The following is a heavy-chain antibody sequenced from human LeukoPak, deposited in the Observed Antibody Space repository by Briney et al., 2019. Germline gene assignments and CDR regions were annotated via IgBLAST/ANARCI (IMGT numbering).Heavy chain of an antibody. V-gene: IGHV1-8*01. D-gene: IGHD1-26*01. CDR1: GYTFTSYD. CDR2: MNPNSGNT. CDR3: ALARAGDNWFDP. J-gene: IGHJ5*02. Sequence: ASAKVSCKASGYTFTSYDINWVRQATGQGLEWMGWMNPNSGNTGYAQKFQGRVTMTRNTSISTAYMELGSLRSEDTAVYYCALARAGDNWFDPWGQGTLVTVSS.